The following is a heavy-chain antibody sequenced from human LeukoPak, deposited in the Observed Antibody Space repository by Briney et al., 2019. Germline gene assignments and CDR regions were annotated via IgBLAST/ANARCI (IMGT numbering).Heavy chain of an antibody. CDR3: ARVEGLRFSRRRIDY. Sequence: SVKVSCKASGYTFTTYGVSWVRQAPGQGLEWMGGIIPIFGTANYAQKFQGRVTITADKSTSTAYMELSSLRSEDTAVYYCARVEGLRFSRRRIDYWGQGTLVTVSS. J-gene: IGHJ4*02. CDR1: GYTFTTYG. CDR2: IIPIFGTA. V-gene: IGHV1-69*06. D-gene: IGHD3-3*01.